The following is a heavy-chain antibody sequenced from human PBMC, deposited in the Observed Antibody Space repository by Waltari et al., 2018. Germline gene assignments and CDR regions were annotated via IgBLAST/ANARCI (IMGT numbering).Heavy chain of an antibody. V-gene: IGHV3-74*01. J-gene: IGHJ4*02. D-gene: IGHD3-16*01. CDR3: AREGEFVGDSTGFGDS. CDR2: MSTDGTNT. Sequence: EVQMVESGGGLVQPGGSLRLSCAASGFTFSKSWMHWVRQAPGKGLLWVARMSTDGTNTTDADSVKGRFTISRDNSKNTVYLQMNSLGVEDTAVYFCAREGEFVGDSTGFGDSWGQGTLVTVSS. CDR1: GFTFSKSW.